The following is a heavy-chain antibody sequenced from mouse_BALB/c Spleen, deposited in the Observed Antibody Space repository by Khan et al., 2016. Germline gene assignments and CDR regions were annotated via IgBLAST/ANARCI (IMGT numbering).Heavy chain of an antibody. CDR3: IGYRDD. Sequence: QIELQQSGAELAKPGASVKMSCKASGYTFTSYWMHWVKQRPGQGLEWIGYINLRTGYTEYNQKFKDKATLTADTSSSTAYIPLNSLTAEDHAVYYGIGYRDDWGQGTTLTVSS. D-gene: IGHD2-2*01. CDR1: GYTFTSYW. J-gene: IGHJ2*01. V-gene: IGHV1-7*01. CDR2: INLRTGYT.